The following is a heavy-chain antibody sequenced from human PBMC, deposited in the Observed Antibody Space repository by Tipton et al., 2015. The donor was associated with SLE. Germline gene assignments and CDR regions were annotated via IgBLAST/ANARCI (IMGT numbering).Heavy chain of an antibody. D-gene: IGHD2-15*01. CDR3: AKDTLFCSGGSCQYFQH. Sequence: ASGLTFSSYGMHWVRQAPGKGLEWVAFIRYDGSNKYYADSVKGRFTISRDNSKNTLYLQMNSLRAEDTAVYYCAKDTLFCSGGSCQYFQHWGQGTLVTVSS. CDR2: IRYDGSNK. CDR1: GLTFSSYG. V-gene: IGHV3-30*02. J-gene: IGHJ1*01.